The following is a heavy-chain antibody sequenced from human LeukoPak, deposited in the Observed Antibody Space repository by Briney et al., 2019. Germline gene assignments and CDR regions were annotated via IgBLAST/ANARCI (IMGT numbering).Heavy chain of an antibody. J-gene: IGHJ5*02. D-gene: IGHD6-13*01. Sequence: SETLSLTCTVSGYSISSGYFWGWIRQPPGKGLEWFGSIYHSGTTYYNPSLKSRVTISVDTSKNQFSLKLTPVTAADTAVYYCARGYSSSWYFNWFDPWGQGTLVTVSS. CDR1: GYSISSGYF. CDR3: ARGYSSSWYFNWFDP. CDR2: IYHSGTT. V-gene: IGHV4-38-2*02.